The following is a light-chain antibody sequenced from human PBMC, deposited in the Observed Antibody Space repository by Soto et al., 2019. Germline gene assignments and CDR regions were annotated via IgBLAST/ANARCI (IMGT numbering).Light chain of an antibody. CDR2: AAS. Sequence: DIQMPQSPPSLSASVGDRVTITCRASQGISNHLAWYQQKPGKVPKLLIYAASSLQSGVPSRFSGSGSGTDFTLTISSLQPEDFATYYCQQSYSTPPTFGQGTKVDIK. J-gene: IGKJ1*01. CDR3: QQSYSTPPT. CDR1: QGISNH. V-gene: IGKV1-39*01.